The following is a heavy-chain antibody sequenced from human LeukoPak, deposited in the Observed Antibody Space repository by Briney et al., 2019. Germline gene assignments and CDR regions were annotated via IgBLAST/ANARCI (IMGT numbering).Heavy chain of an antibody. CDR1: GGTFSSYA. V-gene: IGHV1-69*04. D-gene: IGHD1-26*01. J-gene: IGHJ4*02. Sequence: ASVKVSCKASGGTFSSYAISWVRQAPGQGLEWMGRIIPILGIANYAQKFQGRVTITADKSTSTAYMELSSLRSEDTVVYYCASLSGSLNYWGQGTLVTVSS. CDR2: IIPILGIA. CDR3: ASLSGSLNY.